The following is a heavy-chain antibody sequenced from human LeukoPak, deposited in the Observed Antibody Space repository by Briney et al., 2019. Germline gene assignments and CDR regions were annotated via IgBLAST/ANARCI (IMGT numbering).Heavy chain of an antibody. J-gene: IGHJ4*02. Sequence: PGRSLRLSCAASGFTFSSYAMHWVRQAPGKGLEWVAVISYDGSNKYYADSVKGRFTISRGNSKNTLYLQMNSLRAEDTAVYYCARGPYYYGSGSYYNGYFDYWGQGTLVTVSS. D-gene: IGHD3-10*01. CDR2: ISYDGSNK. V-gene: IGHV3-30*04. CDR3: ARGPYYYGSGSYYNGYFDY. CDR1: GFTFSSYA.